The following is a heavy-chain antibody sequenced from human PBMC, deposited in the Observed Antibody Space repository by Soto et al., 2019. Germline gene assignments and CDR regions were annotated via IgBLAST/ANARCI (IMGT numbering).Heavy chain of an antibody. CDR1: GFTVSSNY. CDR3: ARVRGGMGYFDY. CDR2: IYGGGST. Sequence: EVQLVESGGGLVQPGGSLRLSCAASGFTVSSNYMSWVRQAPGKGLEWVSVIYGGGSTYYADSVKGRFTISRDNSKNTLYLQMNCLRAEDSAVYYCARVRGGMGYFDYWGQGTLVTVSS. V-gene: IGHV3-66*01. J-gene: IGHJ4*02. D-gene: IGHD6-13*01.